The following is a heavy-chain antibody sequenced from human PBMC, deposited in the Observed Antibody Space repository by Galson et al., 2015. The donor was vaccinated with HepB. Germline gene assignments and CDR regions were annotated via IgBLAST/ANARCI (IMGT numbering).Heavy chain of an antibody. Sequence: SLRLSCAASGFTFSSYGMHWVRQAPGKGLEWVAVIWYDGSNKYYADSVKGRFTISRDNSKNTLYLQMNSLRAEDTAVYYCARDAGLIVVVPNYFDYWGQGTLVTVSS. D-gene: IGHD2-2*01. CDR3: ARDAGLIVVVPNYFDY. J-gene: IGHJ4*02. CDR2: IWYDGSNK. CDR1: GFTFSSYG. V-gene: IGHV3-33*01.